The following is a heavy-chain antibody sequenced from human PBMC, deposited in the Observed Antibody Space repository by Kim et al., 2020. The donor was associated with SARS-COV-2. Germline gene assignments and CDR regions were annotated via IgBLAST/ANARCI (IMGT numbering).Heavy chain of an antibody. J-gene: IGHJ6*02. V-gene: IGHV3-33*01. D-gene: IGHD2-8*01. CDR1: GFTFSSYG. CDR2: IWYDGSNK. CDR3: ARGHCTNGVCHSGDIVVFSRHVPYYGMDV. Sequence: GGSLRLSCAASGFTFSSYGMHWVRQAPGKGLEWVAVIWYDGSNKYYADSVKGRFTISRDNSKNTLYLQMNSLRAEDTAVYYCARGHCTNGVCHSGDIVVFSRHVPYYGMDVWRQGTTVTGSS.